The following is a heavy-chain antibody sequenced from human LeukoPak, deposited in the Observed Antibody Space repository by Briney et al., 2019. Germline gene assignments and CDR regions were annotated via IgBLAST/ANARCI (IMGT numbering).Heavy chain of an antibody. J-gene: IGHJ4*02. V-gene: IGHV3-7*01. CDR1: GFRFGGFW. CDR2: INQDGSEK. D-gene: IGHD6-13*01. CDR3: ARGIAAADIDY. Sequence: GGSLRLSCEASGFRFGGFWMNWVRQAPGKGPERVANINQDGSEKLYVDSVKGRFTISRDNAKNTLYLQMNSLRAEDTAVYYCARGIAAADIDYWGQGTLVTVSS.